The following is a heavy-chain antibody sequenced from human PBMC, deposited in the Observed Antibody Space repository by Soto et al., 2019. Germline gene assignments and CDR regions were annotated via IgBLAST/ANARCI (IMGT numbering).Heavy chain of an antibody. J-gene: IGHJ4*02. CDR2: IDAGNGNT. Sequence: QVQLVQSGAEVKKPGASVKVSCKASGYTFTRNAIHWVRQAPGQRLEWIGKIDAGNGNTKYSQKFQDRVTITRDTSASAAYMELRTLRSEDTSIYYCARSETAYSRFDCWGQGTLVTVSS. CDR1: GYTFTRNA. D-gene: IGHD3-9*01. V-gene: IGHV1-3*01. CDR3: ARSETAYSRFDC.